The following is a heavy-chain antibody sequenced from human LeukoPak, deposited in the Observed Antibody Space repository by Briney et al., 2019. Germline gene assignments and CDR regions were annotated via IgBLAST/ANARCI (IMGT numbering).Heavy chain of an antibody. D-gene: IGHD6-6*01. CDR1: GYTFTNYW. CDR3: ARQLGDAFDI. CDR2: VYPGDSDT. J-gene: IGHJ3*02. Sequence: GESLKISCKASGYTFTNYWIGWVRQLPGKGLEWMGIVYPGDSDTRYSPSFQGQVTISADKSISTAYLQWSSLKASDTAMYYCARQLGDAFDIWGQGTMVTVSS. V-gene: IGHV5-51*01.